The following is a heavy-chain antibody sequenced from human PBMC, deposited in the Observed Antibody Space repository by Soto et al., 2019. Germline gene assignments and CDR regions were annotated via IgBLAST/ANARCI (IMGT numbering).Heavy chain of an antibody. Sequence: QVQLQESGPGLVKPSETLSLTCTVSGGSISSYYWNWIRQPPGKALEYIGYIYYSGSTNYNPSLKSRVTTSVDTSKNQFSLKLNSVTAADTAVYYCARSLATMTGTLLGYWGQGTLVTVSS. CDR1: GGSISSYY. CDR3: ARSLATMTGTLLGY. J-gene: IGHJ4*02. D-gene: IGHD3-10*01. CDR2: IYYSGST. V-gene: IGHV4-59*01.